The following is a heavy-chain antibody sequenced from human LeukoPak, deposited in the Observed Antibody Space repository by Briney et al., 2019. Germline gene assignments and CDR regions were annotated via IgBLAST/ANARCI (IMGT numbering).Heavy chain of an antibody. Sequence: SLRLSCGASGFTFSTYGMNWVRQAPGRGLEWVAIIWYDGSNKYYGDSVKGRFTISRDNSKNMMYLQMNSLRAEDTAVYYCARVGCSGGSCLAYYYYAMDVWGQGTTVTVSS. CDR1: GFTFSTYG. J-gene: IGHJ6*02. D-gene: IGHD2-15*01. CDR3: ARVGCSGGSCLAYYYYAMDV. V-gene: IGHV3-33*01. CDR2: IWYDGSNK.